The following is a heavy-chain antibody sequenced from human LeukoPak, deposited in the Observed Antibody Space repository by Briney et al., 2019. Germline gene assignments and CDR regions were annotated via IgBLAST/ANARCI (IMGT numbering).Heavy chain of an antibody. CDR1: GGTFSSYA. Sequence: ASVKVSCKASGGTFSSYAISWVRQAPGQGLEWMGGVIPIFGTANYAQKFQGRVTITADKSTSTAYMELSSLRSEDTAVYYCARSLMRGAFDIWGQGTMVTVSS. V-gene: IGHV1-69*06. CDR2: VIPIFGTA. CDR3: ARSLMRGAFDI. J-gene: IGHJ3*02.